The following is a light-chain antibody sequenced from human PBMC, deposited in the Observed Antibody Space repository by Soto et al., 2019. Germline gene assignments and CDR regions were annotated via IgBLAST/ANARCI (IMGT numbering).Light chain of an antibody. J-gene: IGLJ1*01. V-gene: IGLV2-8*01. Sequence: QSVLTQPPSASGSPGQSVTISCAGTSSDVGGYNYVSWYQQYPGKVPKLMIYYVSERPSGVPDRFSGSKSGNTAFLTVSGLQAEDEADYYCLSYADTAYVFGAGTKLTVL. CDR3: LSYADTAYV. CDR2: YVS. CDR1: SSDVGGYNY.